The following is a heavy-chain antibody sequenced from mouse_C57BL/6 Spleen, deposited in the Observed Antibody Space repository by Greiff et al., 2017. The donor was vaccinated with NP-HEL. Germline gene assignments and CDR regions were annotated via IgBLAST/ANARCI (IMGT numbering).Heavy chain of an antibody. CDR3: ARSAPPYYYGSSYGYFDV. V-gene: IGHV1-55*01. J-gene: IGHJ1*03. D-gene: IGHD1-1*01. CDR2: IYPGSGST. CDR1: GYTFTSYW. Sequence: VQLQQSGAELVKPGASVKMSCKASGYTFTSYWITWVKQRPGQGLEWIGDIYPGSGSTNYNEKFKSKATLTVDTSSSTAYMQLSSLTSEDSAVYYCARSAPPYYYGSSYGYFDVWGTGTTVTVSS.